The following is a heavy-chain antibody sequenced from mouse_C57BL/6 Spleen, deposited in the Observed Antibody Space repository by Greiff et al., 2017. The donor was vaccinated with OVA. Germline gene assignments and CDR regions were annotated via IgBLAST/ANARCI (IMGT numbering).Heavy chain of an antibody. CDR2: FYPGSGSI. J-gene: IGHJ2*01. Sequence: VQGVESGAELVKPGASVKLSCKASGYTFTEYTIHWVKQRSGQGLGWIGWFYPGSGSIKYNEKSKDKATSTADKASSTVYMELSRLTSEDSAVYFCARHGYYYGSSYQYYFDYWGQGTTLTVSS. V-gene: IGHV1-62-2*01. CDR3: ARHGYYYGSSYQYYFDY. D-gene: IGHD1-1*01. CDR1: GYTFTEYT.